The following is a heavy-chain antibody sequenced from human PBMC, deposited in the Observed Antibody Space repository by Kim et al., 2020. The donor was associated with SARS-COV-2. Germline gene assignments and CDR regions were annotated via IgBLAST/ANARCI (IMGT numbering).Heavy chain of an antibody. Sequence: GGSLRLSCAASGFTFSSYAMHWVRQAPGKGLEWVAVISYDGSNKYYADSVKGRFTISRDNSKNTLYLQMNSLRAEDKAVYYCARDGSGSYFSGFDPWGQG. CDR1: GFTFSSYA. CDR2: ISYDGSNK. J-gene: IGHJ5*02. V-gene: IGHV3-30-3*01. D-gene: IGHD3-10*01. CDR3: ARDGSGSYFSGFDP.